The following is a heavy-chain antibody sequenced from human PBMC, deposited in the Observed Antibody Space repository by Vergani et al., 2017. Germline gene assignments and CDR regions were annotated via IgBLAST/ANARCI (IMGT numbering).Heavy chain of an antibody. CDR2: IWYDGSNK. CDR1: GFTFSSYG. Sequence: VQLLESGGGVVQPGRSLRLSCAASGFTFSSYGMHWVRQAPGKGLEWVAVIWYDGSNKYYADSVKGRFTISRDNSKNTLYLQMNSLRAEDTAVYYCARYYDFWSGSPTREGFGAFDIWGQGTMVTVSS. D-gene: IGHD3-3*01. CDR3: ARYYDFWSGSPTREGFGAFDI. J-gene: IGHJ3*02. V-gene: IGHV3-33*01.